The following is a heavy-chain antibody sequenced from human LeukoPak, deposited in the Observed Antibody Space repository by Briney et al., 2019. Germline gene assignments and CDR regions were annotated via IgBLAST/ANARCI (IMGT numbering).Heavy chain of an antibody. CDR2: IYTSGST. CDR3: ARGYSSSWYSDY. CDR1: SGSISSYY. Sequence: SETLSLTCTVSSGSISSYYWSWIRQPAGKGLEWIGRIYTSGSTNYNPSLKSRVTISVDKSKNQFSLKLSSVTAADTAVYYCARGYSSSWYSDYWGQGTLVTVSS. D-gene: IGHD6-13*01. V-gene: IGHV4-4*07. J-gene: IGHJ4*02.